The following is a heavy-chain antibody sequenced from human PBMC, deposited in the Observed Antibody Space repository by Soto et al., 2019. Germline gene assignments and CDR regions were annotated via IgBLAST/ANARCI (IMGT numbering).Heavy chain of an antibody. V-gene: IGHV3-48*02. CDR3: ARVGYYDSSGYYFQSYGMDV. CDR2: ISSSSSTI. Sequence: GGSLRLSCAAFGFTFSSYSMNWVRQAPGKGLEWVSYISSSSSTIYYADSVKGRFTISRDNAKNSLYLQMNSLRDEDTAVYYCARVGYYDSSGYYFQSYGMDVWGQGTTVTVSS. J-gene: IGHJ6*02. D-gene: IGHD3-22*01. CDR1: GFTFSSYS.